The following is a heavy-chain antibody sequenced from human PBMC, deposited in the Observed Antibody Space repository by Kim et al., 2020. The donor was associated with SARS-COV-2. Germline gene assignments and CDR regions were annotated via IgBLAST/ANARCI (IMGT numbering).Heavy chain of an antibody. CDR1: GYSFTSYW. J-gene: IGHJ6*02. CDR3: AMPGTTGTTAPYYGMDV. V-gene: IGHV5-51*01. D-gene: IGHD1-1*01. CDR2: IYPGDSDT. Sequence: GESLKISCKGSGYSFTSYWIGWVRQMPGKGLEGMGIIYPGDSDTRYSPSFQGQVTISADKSNSTAYLQWSSLKASDPAMYYCAMPGTTGTTAPYYGMDVWGQGTTVTVSS.